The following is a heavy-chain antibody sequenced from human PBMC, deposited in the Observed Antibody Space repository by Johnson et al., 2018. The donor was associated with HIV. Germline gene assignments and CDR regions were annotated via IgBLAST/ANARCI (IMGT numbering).Heavy chain of an antibody. CDR3: ARASAVFDAFDI. CDR2: IKGDGSIT. J-gene: IGHJ3*02. Sequence: VQLVESGGGLVQPGGSLRLSCTVSGFTFSSYWMHWVRQAPGKGLVWVARIKGDGSITNYADSVKGRFTISRDNSKNTLYLQMNSLRAEDTAVYYCARASAVFDAFDIWGQGTMVTVSS. V-gene: IGHV3-74*02. CDR1: GFTFSSYW. D-gene: IGHD1-14*01.